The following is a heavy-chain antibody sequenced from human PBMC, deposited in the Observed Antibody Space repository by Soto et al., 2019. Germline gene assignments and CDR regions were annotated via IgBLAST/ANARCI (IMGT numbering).Heavy chain of an antibody. D-gene: IGHD3-3*01. CDR1: GFTFSWFA. Sequence: GGSLRLSCAVSGFTFSWFAMSWVRQAPGKGLEWISAINDRGDRTYYADSVKGRITTSRDNSKNTLFLQMSSLRDDDTAVYYCARGDSYYDFGIEWWGQGTVVTVSS. J-gene: IGHJ4*02. CDR2: INDRGDRT. V-gene: IGHV3-23*01. CDR3: ARGDSYYDFGIEW.